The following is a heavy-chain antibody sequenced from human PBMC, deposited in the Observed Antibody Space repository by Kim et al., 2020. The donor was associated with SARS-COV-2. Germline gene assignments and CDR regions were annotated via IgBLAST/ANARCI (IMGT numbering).Heavy chain of an antibody. Sequence: SETLSLTCAVYGGSFSGYYWSWIRQPPGKGLEWIGEINHSGSTNYNPSLKSRVTISVDTSKNQFSLKLSSVTAAETAVYYCARGKQDIVVVVAVYYYYYYMDVGGKGTTVTVSS. J-gene: IGHJ6*03. CDR3: ARGKQDIVVVVAVYYYYYYMDV. V-gene: IGHV4-34*01. D-gene: IGHD2-15*01. CDR1: GGSFSGYY. CDR2: INHSGST.